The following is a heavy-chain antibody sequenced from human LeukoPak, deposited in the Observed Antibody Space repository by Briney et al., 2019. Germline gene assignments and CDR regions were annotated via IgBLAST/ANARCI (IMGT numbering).Heavy chain of an antibody. D-gene: IGHD6-6*01. CDR3: ARDNWGSSSIYYYYYMDV. V-gene: IGHV4-4*07. CDR2: IYTSGST. J-gene: IGHJ6*03. Sequence: SETLSLTCTVSGGSISSYYWSWIRQPAGKGLEWIGRIYTSGSTNYNPSLKSRVTMSVDTSKNQFSLKLSSVTAADTAVYYCARDNWGSSSIYYYYYMDVRGKGTTVTVSS. CDR1: GGSISSYY.